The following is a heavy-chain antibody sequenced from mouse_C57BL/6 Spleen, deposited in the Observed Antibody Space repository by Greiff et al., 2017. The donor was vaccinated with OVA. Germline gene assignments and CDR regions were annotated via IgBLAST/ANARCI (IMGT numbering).Heavy chain of an antibody. V-gene: IGHV1-82*01. J-gene: IGHJ4*01. CDR1: GYAFSSSW. D-gene: IGHD2-1*01. Sequence: QVQLQQSGPELVKPGASVKISCKASGYAFSSSWMNWVKQRPGKGLEWIGRIYPGDGDTNYNGKFKGKATLTADKSSSTAYMHLSSLTSEDSAVYFCARRGGNYLYAMDYWGQGTSVTVSS. CDR2: IYPGDGDT. CDR3: ARRGGNYLYAMDY.